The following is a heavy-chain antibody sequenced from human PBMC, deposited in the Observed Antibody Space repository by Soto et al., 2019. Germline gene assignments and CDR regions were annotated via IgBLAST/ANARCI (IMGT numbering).Heavy chain of an antibody. V-gene: IGHV3-30*18. CDR3: AKDGGSGGLGGFDI. J-gene: IGHJ3*02. CDR2: ISYDGSNK. CDR1: GFTFSSYG. Sequence: QVQLVESGGGVVQPGRSLRLSCAASGFTFSSYGMHWVRQAPGKGLEWVAVISYDGSNKYYVDSVKGRFTISRDNSKNTMSVQMNSLRAEDTALYYCAKDGGSGGLGGFDIWGQGTMVTVSS. D-gene: IGHD6-19*01.